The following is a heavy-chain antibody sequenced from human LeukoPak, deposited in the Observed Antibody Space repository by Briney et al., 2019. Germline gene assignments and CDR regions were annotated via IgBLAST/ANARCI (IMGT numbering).Heavy chain of an antibody. CDR1: GFTFSTHA. CDR3: ARDRSITADYFDY. J-gene: IGHJ4*02. Sequence: QPGRSLRLSCAASGFTFSTHAMHWVRQAPGKGLEWVAVISYDGSNKYYADSVKGRFTISRDNSKNTLYLQMNSLRAEDTAVYYCARDRSITADYFDYWGQGTLVTVSS. V-gene: IGHV3-30*01. CDR2: ISYDGSNK. D-gene: IGHD3-3*02.